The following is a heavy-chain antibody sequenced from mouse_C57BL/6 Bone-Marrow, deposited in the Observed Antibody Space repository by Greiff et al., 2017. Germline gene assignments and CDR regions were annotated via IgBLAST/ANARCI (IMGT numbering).Heavy chain of an antibody. CDR2: ISDGGSYT. D-gene: IGHD1-1*01. Sequence: EVQRVESGGGLVKPGGSLKLSCAASGFTFSSYAMSWVRQTPEKRLEWVATISDGGSYTYYPDNVKGRFTISRDNAKNNLYLQMSQLKSEDTAMYYCAREDYYGRRFAYWGQGTLVTVSA. V-gene: IGHV5-4*01. CDR3: AREDYYGRRFAY. J-gene: IGHJ3*01. CDR1: GFTFSSYA.